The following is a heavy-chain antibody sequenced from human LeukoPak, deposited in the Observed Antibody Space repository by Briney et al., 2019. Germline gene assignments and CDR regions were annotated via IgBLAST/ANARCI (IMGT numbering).Heavy chain of an antibody. CDR2: INSEGSST. V-gene: IGHV3-74*01. CDR1: RFNFRIYG. CDR3: ATDEAATGRLDY. Sequence: GRSLRLPCAPSRFNFRIYGMHWLRGATGEGLVCVSRINSEGSSTSYADSVKGRFTISRDNAENTLYLQINSLRAEDTAVYYCATDEAATGRLDYWGQGTLVTDSS. J-gene: IGHJ4*02. D-gene: IGHD1-1*01.